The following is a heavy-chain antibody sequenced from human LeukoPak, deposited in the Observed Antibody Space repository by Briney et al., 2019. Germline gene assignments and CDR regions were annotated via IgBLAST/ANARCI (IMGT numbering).Heavy chain of an antibody. CDR3: ATNFYYYYGMDV. J-gene: IGHJ6*02. CDR2: IYTCGST. CDR1: GGSFSGYY. V-gene: IGHV4-59*10. Sequence: SETLSLTCAVYGGSFSGYYWSWIRQPPGKGLEWIGRIYTCGSTNYNPSLKSRVTMSVDTSKNQFSLKLSSVTAADTAVYYCATNFYYYYGMDVWGQGTTVTVSS.